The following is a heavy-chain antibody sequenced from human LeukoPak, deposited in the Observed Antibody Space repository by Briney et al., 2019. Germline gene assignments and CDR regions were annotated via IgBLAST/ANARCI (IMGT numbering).Heavy chain of an antibody. CDR3: ARDSSEDFYDSSGYYSFDF. D-gene: IGHD3-22*01. J-gene: IGHJ4*02. CDR2: MNPKSGHT. CDR1: GYTFTNYD. Sequence: ASVKVSCKASGYTFTNYDINWVRQASGQGLEWMGWMNPKSGHTGYAQKFQGRVTMTRDTSIDTAYMELRSLRSDDTAVFYCARDSSEDFYDSSGYYSFDFWGQGTLVTVSS. V-gene: IGHV1-8*01.